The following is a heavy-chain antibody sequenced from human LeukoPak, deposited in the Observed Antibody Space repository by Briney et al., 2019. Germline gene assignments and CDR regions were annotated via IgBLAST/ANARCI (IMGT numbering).Heavy chain of an antibody. V-gene: IGHV3-30-3*01. CDR2: ISYDGSNK. D-gene: IGHD3-10*01. J-gene: IGHJ5*02. Sequence: GGSLRLSCAASGFTFSSYAMHWVRQAPGKGLEWVAVISYDGSNKYYADSVKGRFTISRDNSKNTLYLQMNSLRAEDTAVYYCAQDHGPTSSLYYGSGSTLNWFDPWRQGTMVSVSS. CDR3: AQDHGPTSSLYYGSGSTLNWFDP. CDR1: GFTFSSYA.